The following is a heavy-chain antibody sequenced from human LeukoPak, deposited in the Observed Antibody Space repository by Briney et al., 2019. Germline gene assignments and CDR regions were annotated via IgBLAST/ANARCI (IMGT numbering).Heavy chain of an antibody. V-gene: IGHV3-23*01. J-gene: IGHJ4*02. CDR2: ISGGGGST. D-gene: IGHD6-19*01. Sequence: HPGGSLRLSCAASGFTFSGYAMSWVRQAPGKGLEWVSAISGGGGSTYYADSVKGRFTISRDNSKNTLYLQMNSLRAEDTAVYYCAKRSEWLGSYFDYWGQGTLVTVSS. CDR1: GFTFSGYA. CDR3: AKRSEWLGSYFDY.